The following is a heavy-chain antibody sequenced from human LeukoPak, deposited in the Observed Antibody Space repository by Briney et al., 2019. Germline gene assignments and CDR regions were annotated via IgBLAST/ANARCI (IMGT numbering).Heavy chain of an antibody. V-gene: IGHV1-46*01. CDR1: GYTITNNY. Sequence: ASVKVSCKASGYTITNNYMHWVRQAPGQGLEWMGVINPSGTGTSYAQKFQGRITMSTDTSTSTVYMELSSLRSEDTAFYYCATDHSMANTAWWFDPWGQGTLVTVSS. J-gene: IGHJ5*02. D-gene: IGHD5-24*01. CDR2: INPSGTGT. CDR3: ATDHSMANTAWWFDP.